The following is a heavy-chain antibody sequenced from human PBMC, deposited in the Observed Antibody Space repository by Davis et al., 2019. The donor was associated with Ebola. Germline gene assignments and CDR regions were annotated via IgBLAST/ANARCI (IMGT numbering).Heavy chain of an antibody. V-gene: IGHV4-39*01. D-gene: IGHD3-3*01. CDR3: ARKDDFGYYGPHYYFEY. CDR2: ISYSGST. CDR1: GGSISSSDHY. J-gene: IGHJ4*02. Sequence: PGGSLRLSCTVSGGSISSSDHYWGWIRQAPGKGLEWVGSISYSGSTYYGPSLKRRLTISVDTSKNQFSLILSSVTAADTAVYYCARKDDFGYYGPHYYFEYWGQGTLVTVSS.